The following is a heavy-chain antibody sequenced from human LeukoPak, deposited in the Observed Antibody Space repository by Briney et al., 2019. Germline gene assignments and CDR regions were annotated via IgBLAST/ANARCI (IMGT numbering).Heavy chain of an antibody. CDR1: GFTFTSSA. CDR3: AAVPFFGFLEWLSPYYFDY. J-gene: IGHJ4*02. Sequence: SVTVSCTASGFTFTSSAVQWVRQARGQRLEWIGWIVVGSGNTNYAQKFQERVTITRDMSTSTAYMELSSLRSGDTAVYYCAAVPFFGFLEWLSPYYFDYWGQGTLVTVSS. V-gene: IGHV1-58*01. D-gene: IGHD3-3*01. CDR2: IVVGSGNT.